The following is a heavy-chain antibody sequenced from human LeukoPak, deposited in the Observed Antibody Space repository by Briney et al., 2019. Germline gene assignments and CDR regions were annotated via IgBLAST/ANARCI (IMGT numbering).Heavy chain of an antibody. J-gene: IGHJ4*02. CDR3: AKAPYCGGDCYNLDS. CDR2: IYSGGST. CDR1: GFTVSSNY. V-gene: IGHV3-53*01. D-gene: IGHD2-21*02. Sequence: GGSLRLSCAVSGFTVSSNYMSWVRQPPGKGLEWVSVIYSGGSTYYADSVKGRFTISRHDSRDTLYLQMNSLRAEDTAVYYCAKAPYCGGDCYNLDSWGQGTLVTVSS.